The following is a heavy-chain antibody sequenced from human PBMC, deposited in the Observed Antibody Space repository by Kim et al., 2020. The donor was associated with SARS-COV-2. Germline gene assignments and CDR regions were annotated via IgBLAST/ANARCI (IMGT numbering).Heavy chain of an antibody. V-gene: IGHV3-30*18. CDR2: ISYDGSNK. CDR3: AKGDSYGMDV. Sequence: GGSLRLSCAASGFTFSSYGMHWARQAPGKGLEWVAVISYDGSNKYYADSVKGRFTISRDNSKNTLYLQMNSLRAEDTAVYYCAKGDSYGMDVWGQGTTVTVSS. CDR1: GFTFSSYG. J-gene: IGHJ6*02.